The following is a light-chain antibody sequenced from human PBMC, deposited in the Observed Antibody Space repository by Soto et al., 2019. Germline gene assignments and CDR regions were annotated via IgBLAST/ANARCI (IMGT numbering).Light chain of an antibody. V-gene: IGLV2-8*01. J-gene: IGLJ1*01. CDR3: SSYAGSYWGV. Sequence: QSALTQPPSASGSPGQSVTISCTGTISDIGDYDYVSWYQQHPDKAPKLIIYEVNKRPSGVPDRFSGSKSGNTASLTVSGLEADDEAVYHCSSYAGSYWGVFGTGTKLTVL. CDR2: EVN. CDR1: ISDIGDYDY.